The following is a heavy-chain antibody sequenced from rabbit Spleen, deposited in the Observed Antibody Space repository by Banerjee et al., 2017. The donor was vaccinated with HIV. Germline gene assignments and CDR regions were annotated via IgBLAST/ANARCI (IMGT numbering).Heavy chain of an antibody. CDR2: IAAGSGGTT. Sequence: QQLVESGGDLVKPGASLTLTCAASGFSFISGYYMCWVRQAPGKGLGWIACIAAGSGGTTYFATWAKGRFTISKTSSTTVTLQLTRLTAADTATYFCARDTSSSFSSYGMDLWGQGTLVTVS. J-gene: IGHJ6*01. V-gene: IGHV1S40*01. CDR1: GFSFISGYY. CDR3: ARDTSSSFSSYGMDL. D-gene: IGHD1-1*01.